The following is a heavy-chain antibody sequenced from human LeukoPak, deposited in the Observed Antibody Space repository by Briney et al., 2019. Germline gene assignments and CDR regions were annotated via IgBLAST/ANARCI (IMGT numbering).Heavy chain of an antibody. Sequence: SETLSLTCTVSGGSISSYYWSWIRQPPGKGLEWIGYIYYSGSTNYNPSLKSRVTISVDTSKNQFSLKLSSATAADTAVYYCAREYYYDSSGGVVAFDIWGQGTMVTVSS. J-gene: IGHJ3*02. CDR2: IYYSGST. D-gene: IGHD3-22*01. CDR1: GGSISSYY. CDR3: AREYYYDSSGGVVAFDI. V-gene: IGHV4-59*01.